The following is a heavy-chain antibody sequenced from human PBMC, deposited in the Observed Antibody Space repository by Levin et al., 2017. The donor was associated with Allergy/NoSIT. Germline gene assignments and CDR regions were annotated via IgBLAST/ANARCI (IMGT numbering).Heavy chain of an antibody. J-gene: IGHJ4*02. CDR1: VDSLNRYA. CDR3: ARDDGPQRGACAFDY. V-gene: IGHV1-69*13. CDR2: IIPILGIP. D-gene: IGHD3-10*01. Sequence: SVKVSCKASVDSLNRYALSWVRQAPGQGLEWMGGIIPILGIPNYAQKFQGRVTISADDSATTVYMEVSSLRFDDTAVYYCARDDGPQRGACAFDYWGQGTQVTVSS.